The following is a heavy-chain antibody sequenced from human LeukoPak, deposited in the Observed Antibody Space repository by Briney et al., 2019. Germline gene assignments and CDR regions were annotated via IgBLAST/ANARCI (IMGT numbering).Heavy chain of an antibody. D-gene: IGHD6-13*01. CDR1: GGTFSSYA. J-gene: IGHJ4*02. V-gene: IGHV1-69*05. Sequence: ASVKVSCKASGGTFSSYAISRVRQAPGQGLEWMGGIIPIFGTANYAQKFQGRVTITTDESTSTAYMELSSLRSEDTAVYYCARIGAAAGDYRGQGTLVTVSS. CDR3: ARIGAAAGDY. CDR2: IIPIFGTA.